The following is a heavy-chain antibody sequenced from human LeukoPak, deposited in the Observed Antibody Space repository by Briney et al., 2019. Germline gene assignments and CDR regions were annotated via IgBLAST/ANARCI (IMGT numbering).Heavy chain of an antibody. D-gene: IGHD3-9*01. V-gene: IGHV4-31*03. Sequence: SETLSLTCTVSGGSISSGGYYWSWIRQHPGKGLEWIGYIYYSGSTHYNPSLKSRVTISVDTSKNQFSLKLSSVTAADTAVYYCAKDMTDWWFDPWGQGTLVTVSS. J-gene: IGHJ5*02. CDR3: AKDMTDWWFDP. CDR1: GGSISSGGYY. CDR2: IYYSGST.